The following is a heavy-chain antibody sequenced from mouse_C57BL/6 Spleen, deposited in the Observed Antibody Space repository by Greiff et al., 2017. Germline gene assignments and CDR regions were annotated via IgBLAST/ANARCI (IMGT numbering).Heavy chain of an antibody. Sequence: VQLRQSGAELVKPGASVKLSCKASGYTFTEYTIHWVKQRSGQGLEWIGWFYPGSGSIKYNEKFKDKATLTADKSSSTVYMELSRLTSEDSAVYFCARHEGGVYYSNLYAMDYWGQGTSVTVSS. CDR1: GYTFTEYT. V-gene: IGHV1-62-2*01. J-gene: IGHJ4*01. D-gene: IGHD2-5*01. CDR3: ARHEGGVYYSNLYAMDY. CDR2: FYPGSGSI.